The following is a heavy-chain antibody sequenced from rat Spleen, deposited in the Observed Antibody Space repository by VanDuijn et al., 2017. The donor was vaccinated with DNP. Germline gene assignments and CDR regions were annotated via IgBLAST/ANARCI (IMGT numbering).Heavy chain of an antibody. CDR1: RFTFNNYW. Sequence: EVHLVESGGDLVQPGRSLKLSCVVSRFTFNNYWMTWIRQVPGKGLEWVASITSSGGSTYYPASVKGRFTLSRDNAENTLYLQMNSLRSEDTATYYCAIYYFIGDNWFAYWGQGTLVTVSS. CDR3: AIYYFIGDNWFAY. CDR2: ITSSGGST. D-gene: IGHD1-1*01. J-gene: IGHJ3*01. V-gene: IGHV5-31*01.